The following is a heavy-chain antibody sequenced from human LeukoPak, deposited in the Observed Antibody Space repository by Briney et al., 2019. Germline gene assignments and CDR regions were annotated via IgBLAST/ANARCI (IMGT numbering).Heavy chain of an antibody. D-gene: IGHD6-19*01. Sequence: GGSLRLSCAASGFTFSSYSMNWVRQAPGKGLEWVSYISSSSSTIYYADSVKGRFTISRDNAKNSLYLQMNSLRDEDTDVYYCASDLRSSGWYGPGGWGQGTLVTVSS. CDR2: ISSSSSTI. CDR3: ASDLRSSGWYGPGG. J-gene: IGHJ4*02. V-gene: IGHV3-48*02. CDR1: GFTFSSYS.